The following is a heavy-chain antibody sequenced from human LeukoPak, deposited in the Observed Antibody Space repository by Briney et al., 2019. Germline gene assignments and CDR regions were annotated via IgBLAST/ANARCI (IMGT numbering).Heavy chain of an antibody. D-gene: IGHD6-13*01. CDR1: GGSINSYY. V-gene: IGHV4-59*12. J-gene: IGHJ4*02. Sequence: SETLSLTCTVSGGSINSYYWRWIRQPPGKGLEWIGYIYYSGSTNYNPSLKSRVTISVDTSKNQFSLKLSSVTAADTAVYYCARVTGYRIEDYFDYWGQGTLVTVSS. CDR3: ARVTGYRIEDYFDY. CDR2: IYYSGST.